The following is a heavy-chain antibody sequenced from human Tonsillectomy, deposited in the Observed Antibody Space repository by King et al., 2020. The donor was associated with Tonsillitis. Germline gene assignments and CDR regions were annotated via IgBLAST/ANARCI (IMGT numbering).Heavy chain of an antibody. CDR2: IYDSGST. CDR1: GGSISSYY. J-gene: IGHJ4*02. V-gene: IGHV4-59*01. Sequence: QLQESGPGLVKPSETLSLTCTVSGGSISSYYWSWIRQPPGKGLEWIGYIYDSGSTNYNPSLKSRGTISVETSKNQLSLKLSSVTAADTAVYYCARGSNIAAAGTGYYFDYWGQGTLVTVSS. D-gene: IGHD6-13*01. CDR3: ARGSNIAAAGTGYYFDY.